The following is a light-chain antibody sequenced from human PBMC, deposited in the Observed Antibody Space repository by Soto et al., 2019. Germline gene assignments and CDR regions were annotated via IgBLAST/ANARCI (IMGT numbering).Light chain of an antibody. J-gene: IGKJ3*01. V-gene: IGKV3-15*01. CDR2: SAS. CDR3: QQYNKWPLT. Sequence: EIVMTQSPVTLSVSPGERATLSCTASQSVNNNVAWYQQKPGHTPRLLIYSASIGATGTQARFSGSGSGSDFTLTISSLQSEDFEVYYCQQYNKWPLTFGPGTKVDIK. CDR1: QSVNNN.